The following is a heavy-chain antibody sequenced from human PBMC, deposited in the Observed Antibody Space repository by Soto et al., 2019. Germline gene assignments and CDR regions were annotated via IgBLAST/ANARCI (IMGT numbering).Heavy chain of an antibody. J-gene: IGHJ6*02. CDR3: PREFDFGDCGLDL. CDR1: GYTFTGYY. V-gene: IGHV1-2*02. CDR2: VSPLSGGT. D-gene: IGHD3-10*01. Sequence: QVHLVQSGPEVKKPGASVRGSCKASGYTFTGYYIHWVRQSPGQGLEWMGWVSPLSGGTNLAQRFQGRVTLTRGTSINTAYMELGSLRSGDTALCFCPREFDFGDCGLDLLGQGTTVSVSS.